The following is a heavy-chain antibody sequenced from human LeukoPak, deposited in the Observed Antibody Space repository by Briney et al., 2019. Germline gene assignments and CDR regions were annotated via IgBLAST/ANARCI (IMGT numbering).Heavy chain of an antibody. V-gene: IGHV3-30*04. CDR3: ARDSSIVVVPAAQSEFDY. Sequence: SGGSLRFSCAASGFTFSSYATHWVRQAPGKPLYPLAVISYDGSNKYYADSVKGRFTISRDNSKNTLYLQMNSLRAEDTAVYYCARDSSIVVVPAAQSEFDYWGQGTLVTVSS. CDR1: GFTFSSYA. CDR2: ISYDGSNK. D-gene: IGHD2-2*01. J-gene: IGHJ4*02.